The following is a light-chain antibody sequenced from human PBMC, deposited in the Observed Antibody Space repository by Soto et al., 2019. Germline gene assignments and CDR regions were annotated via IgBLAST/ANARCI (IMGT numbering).Light chain of an antibody. V-gene: IGKV3-20*01. CDR2: RGS. CDR1: QSVSSDY. J-gene: IGKJ4*01. Sequence: EIVLTQSPGTLSLSPGERATLSCRASQSVSSDYLAWYQQKPGQAPRLLIYRGSSRATGIADRFSGSGSVTDFTLTISRLEPEDFAVYYCQQYGYSVTFGGGTKVDIK. CDR3: QQYGYSVT.